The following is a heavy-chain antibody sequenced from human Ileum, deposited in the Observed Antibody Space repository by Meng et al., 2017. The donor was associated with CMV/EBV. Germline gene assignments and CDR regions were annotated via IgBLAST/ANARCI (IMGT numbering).Heavy chain of an antibody. J-gene: IGHJ5*02. CDR1: GGSIIDYY. CDR3: ARRNSIFNWFDP. CDR2: IYYTGST. V-gene: IGHV4-59*01. Sequence: SETLSLTCTVSGGSIIDYYWTWFRQTPGKGLELIGYIYYTGSTNYNPSLKGRLTISVDTSRNQFSLKLSSLTAADTAVYYCARRNSIFNWFDPWGQGTLVTVSS. D-gene: IGHD3-3*02.